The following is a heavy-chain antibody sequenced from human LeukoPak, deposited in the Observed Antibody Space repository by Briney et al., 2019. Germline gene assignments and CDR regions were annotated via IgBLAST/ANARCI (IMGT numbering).Heavy chain of an antibody. CDR1: GFTFSTYA. V-gene: IGHV3-23*01. CDR3: AKELAVTDVGTTFDV. CDR2: ISASGGNT. D-gene: IGHD3/OR15-3a*01. Sequence: PGGSLRLSCAASGFTFSTYAMNWVRQAPGKGLEWVSTISASGGNTYHADSGRGRFTISRDNSDYTVYLQMNSLRAEDTALYYCAKELAVTDVGTTFDVWGPGTMVTVSS. J-gene: IGHJ3*01.